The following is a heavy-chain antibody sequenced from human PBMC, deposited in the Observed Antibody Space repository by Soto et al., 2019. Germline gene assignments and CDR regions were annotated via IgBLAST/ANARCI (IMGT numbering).Heavy chain of an antibody. J-gene: IGHJ3*02. CDR3: ATCLQREHAFDI. CDR2: LYDTDGT. V-gene: IGHV3-53*01. D-gene: IGHD1-1*01. Sequence: DVQLEESGGGLIQPGGSLRLSCAASGFSFSGKKYLTWVRQAPGKGLEWVSGLYDTDGTYYADSVKGRFSVSRDNSKNTFYLQLHSLRPEDTALYFFATCLQREHAFDIWGLGTMVTVSS. CDR1: GFSFSGKKY.